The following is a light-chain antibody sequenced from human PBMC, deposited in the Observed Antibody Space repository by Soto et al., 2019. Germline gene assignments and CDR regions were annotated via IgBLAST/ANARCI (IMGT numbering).Light chain of an antibody. CDR3: QQYITYPYA. CDR1: QSTSTW. V-gene: IGKV1-5*03. J-gene: IGKJ1*01. CDR2: EAS. Sequence: DIQMTQSPSTLSASVGDRVTITCRASQSTSTWLAWYQQRPGKTPKLLISEASKLESGVPSRFSGSGSGTEFTLTISSLQADDCATYYCQQYITYPYAFGQGTNVEIK.